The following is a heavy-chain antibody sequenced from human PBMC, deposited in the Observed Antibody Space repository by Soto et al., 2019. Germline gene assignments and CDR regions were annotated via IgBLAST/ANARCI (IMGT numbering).Heavy chain of an antibody. Sequence: EVQLLESGGGLEQPGGSLRLTCAASGFTFSSYAMTWVRQAPGKGLEWVSTGTADGSTTYYADSVKGRFTVSRDNSKNSLFLQMNSLRAEDTALYYCAKDRGRLIRGVILDFWGQGTLVTVSS. CDR2: GTADGSTT. D-gene: IGHD3-10*01. CDR3: AKDRGRLIRGVILDF. CDR1: GFTFSSYA. V-gene: IGHV3-23*01. J-gene: IGHJ4*02.